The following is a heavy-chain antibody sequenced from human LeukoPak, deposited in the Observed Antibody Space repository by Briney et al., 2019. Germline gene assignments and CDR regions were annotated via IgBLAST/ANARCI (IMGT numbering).Heavy chain of an antibody. CDR1: GFTFSSYA. Sequence: PGRSLRLSCAASGFTFSSYAMSWVRQAPGKGLEWVSAISGSGGSTYYADSVKGRFTISRDNSKNTLYLQMNSLRAEDTAVYYCANAAWNYESSDYWGQGTLVTVSS. J-gene: IGHJ4*02. D-gene: IGHD1-7*01. V-gene: IGHV3-23*01. CDR2: ISGSGGST. CDR3: ANAAWNYESSDY.